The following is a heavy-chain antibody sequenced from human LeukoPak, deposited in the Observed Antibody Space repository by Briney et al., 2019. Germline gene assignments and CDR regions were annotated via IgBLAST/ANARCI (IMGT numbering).Heavy chain of an antibody. D-gene: IGHD3-10*01. Sequence: GSVKVSCKASGYTFTAYYIHWVRQAPGQGLQWVGLINPNSGATTYAQQFQGRVTMTRDTSISTAYMALNRLTSDDTAVYYCAIIPPSIIYGPLTSLTDYWGQGTLVTVSS. CDR1: GYTFTAYY. J-gene: IGHJ4*02. CDR3: AIIPPSIIYGPLTSLTDY. CDR2: INPNSGAT. V-gene: IGHV1-2*06.